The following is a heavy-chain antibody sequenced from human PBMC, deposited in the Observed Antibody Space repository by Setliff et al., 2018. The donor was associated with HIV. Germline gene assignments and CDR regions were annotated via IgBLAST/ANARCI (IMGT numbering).Heavy chain of an antibody. J-gene: IGHJ3*01. V-gene: IGHV4-59*01. D-gene: IGHD4-17*01. CDR3: ARVQMAYAAFDV. CDR2: IYFTGSG. Sequence: SETLSLTCTVSSGSISTYYWSWIRQPPGKGLEWIGSIYFTGSGDNNPSLKSRVTLSVDTSKHQFSLKLSSVTAADTAVYYCARVQMAYAAFDVWGQGTMVTVSS. CDR1: SGSISTYY.